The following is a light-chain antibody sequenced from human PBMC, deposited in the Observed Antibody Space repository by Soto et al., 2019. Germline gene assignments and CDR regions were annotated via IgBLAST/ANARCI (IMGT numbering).Light chain of an antibody. CDR1: SSDVGGYNH. V-gene: IGLV2-14*01. J-gene: IGLJ1*01. CDR3: SSDTSSSTLV. Sequence: QSALTQPASVSGSPGQSITISCTGTSSDVGGYNHVSWYQQHPGKAPKLMIYEVSNRSSGVSNCFSGSKSGNTASLTISGLPAEDDADYYCSSDTSSSTLVFGTGTKVTVL. CDR2: EVS.